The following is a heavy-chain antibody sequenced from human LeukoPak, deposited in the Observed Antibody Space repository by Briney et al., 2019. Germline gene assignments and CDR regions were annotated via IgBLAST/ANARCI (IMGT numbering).Heavy chain of an antibody. CDR3: ARVGLTRGEAFDI. Sequence: ASVKDSCKASGYTFTGCNMHWVRQAPGQGLEWMGWIDPNSGATNYAQKFQGRVTMTRDTSISTAYMELSRLRSDDTAMYYCARVGLTRGEAFDIWGQGTMVTVSS. CDR1: GYTFTGCN. V-gene: IGHV1-2*02. D-gene: IGHD3-16*01. CDR2: IDPNSGAT. J-gene: IGHJ3*02.